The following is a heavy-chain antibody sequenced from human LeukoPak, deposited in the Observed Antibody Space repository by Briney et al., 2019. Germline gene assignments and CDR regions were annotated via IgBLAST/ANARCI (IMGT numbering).Heavy chain of an antibody. CDR1: GFTFSSYS. J-gene: IGHJ3*02. CDR2: ISSSSSYI. D-gene: IGHD6-19*01. Sequence: GVSLRLSCAASGFTFSSYSMNWVRQAPGKGLEWVSSISSSSSYIYYADSVKGRFTISRDNAKNSLYLQMNSLRAEDTAMYYCARVVAVAGRAFDIWGPGTMVTVSS. CDR3: ARVVAVAGRAFDI. V-gene: IGHV3-21*01.